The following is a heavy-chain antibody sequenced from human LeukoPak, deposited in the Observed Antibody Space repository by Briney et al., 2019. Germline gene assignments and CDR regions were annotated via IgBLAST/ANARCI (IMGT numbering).Heavy chain of an antibody. J-gene: IGHJ4*02. CDR3: ARGPNYYDSSGEDY. CDR2: ISGSGGST. D-gene: IGHD3-22*01. V-gene: IGHV3-23*01. CDR1: GFTFSSYA. Sequence: SGGSLRLSCAASGFTFSSYAMSWVRQAPGKGLEWVSAISGSGGSTYYADSVKGRFTISRDNSKNTLYLQMNSLRAEDTAVYYCARGPNYYDSSGEDYWGQGTLVTVSS.